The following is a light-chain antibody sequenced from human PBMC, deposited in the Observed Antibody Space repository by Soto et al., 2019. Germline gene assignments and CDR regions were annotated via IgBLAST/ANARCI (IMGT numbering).Light chain of an antibody. CDR2: GAS. Sequence: EIVLTKSPGTLSLSPGERATLSCRASQSISSSYLAWYQQKPGQAPRLLVYGASSRATGIPDRFSGSGSGTAFTLTISRREPEDFAGYYCQQFGSSRFTVGAGTKVDIK. CDR3: QQFGSSRFT. CDR1: QSISSSY. J-gene: IGKJ3*01. V-gene: IGKV3-20*01.